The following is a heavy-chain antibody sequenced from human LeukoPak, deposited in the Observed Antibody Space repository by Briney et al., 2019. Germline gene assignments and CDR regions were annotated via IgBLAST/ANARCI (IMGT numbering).Heavy chain of an antibody. Sequence: GGSLRLSCAASGFTFSSYAMSWVRQAPGKGLEWVSAISGSGGSTYYADSVKGRFTISRDNSKNTLYLQMNSLRAEDTAVYYCLRYCSGGVCPGWFDPWGQGTLVTVSS. V-gene: IGHV3-23*01. CDR3: LRYCSGGVCPGWFDP. J-gene: IGHJ5*02. CDR1: GFTFSSYA. D-gene: IGHD2-8*02. CDR2: ISGSGGST.